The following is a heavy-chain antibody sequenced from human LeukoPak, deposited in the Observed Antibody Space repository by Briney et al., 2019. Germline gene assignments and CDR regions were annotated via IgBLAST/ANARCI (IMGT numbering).Heavy chain of an antibody. J-gene: IGHJ4*02. CDR1: GFSLSTSGKC. CDR2: IDWDDDK. D-gene: IGHD2-21*02. CDR3: ARGPYCGGDCAIDY. Sequence: SGPALVKPTQTLTLTCTFSGFSLSTSGKCVSWIRQPPGKALEWLARIDWDDDKYYSTSLKTRLTISKDTSKNQVVLTMTNMDPVDTATYYCARGPYCGGDCAIDYWGQGTLVTVSS. V-gene: IGHV2-70*11.